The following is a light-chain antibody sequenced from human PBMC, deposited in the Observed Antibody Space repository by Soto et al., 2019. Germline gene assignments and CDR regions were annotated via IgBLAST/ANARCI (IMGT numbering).Light chain of an antibody. V-gene: IGKV3-15*01. J-gene: IGKJ4*01. Sequence: EIVLTQSPGTLSLSPGERATLSCRASQSVSSSYLAWYQQKPGQAPRLLIYGASTRATDIPARFSGSGSGTEFTLTISSLQSGDFALYYCQQYNNWPLTFGGGTKVDIK. CDR2: GAS. CDR1: QSVSSSY. CDR3: QQYNNWPLT.